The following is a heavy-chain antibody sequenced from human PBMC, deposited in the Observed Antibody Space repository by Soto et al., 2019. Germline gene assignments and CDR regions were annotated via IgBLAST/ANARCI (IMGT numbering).Heavy chain of an antibody. J-gene: IGHJ4*02. CDR2: LSSSGGGT. CDR3: AKVPSNGVTYFEY. CDR1: GFTFSSYW. D-gene: IGHD2-8*01. V-gene: IGHV3-23*01. Sequence: GGSLRLSCAASGFTFSSYWMHWVRQAPGKGLEWVSGLSSSGGGTYYADSVKGRFTISRDNSKNTLYLQMNSLRAEDTAVYYCAKVPSNGVTYFEYWGQGALVTVSS.